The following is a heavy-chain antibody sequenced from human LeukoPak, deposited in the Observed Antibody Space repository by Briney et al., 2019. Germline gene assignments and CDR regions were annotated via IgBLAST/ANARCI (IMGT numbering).Heavy chain of an antibody. Sequence: SQTLSLTCAISGRSVSSNSTTWNWIRQSPSRGLEWLGRTWYRSKWYNEYTVSVKSRITINPDTSKNQFSLQLNSVTPEDTAVYSCAKGSIIRGVPFVYWGQGTLVTVSS. CDR1: GRSVSSNSTT. CDR2: TWYRSKWYN. J-gene: IGHJ4*02. V-gene: IGHV6-1*01. D-gene: IGHD3-10*01. CDR3: AKGSIIRGVPFVY.